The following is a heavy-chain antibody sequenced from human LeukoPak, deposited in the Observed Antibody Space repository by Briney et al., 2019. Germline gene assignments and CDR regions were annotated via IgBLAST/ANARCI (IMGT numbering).Heavy chain of an antibody. CDR3: AESQGFGGSSHTYNWFDP. V-gene: IGHV4-59*12. D-gene: IGHD6-13*01. CDR2: IYYSGST. J-gene: IGHJ5*02. CDR1: GGSISSYY. Sequence: SETLSLTCTVSGGSISSYYWSWIRQPPGKGLEWIGYIYYSGSTNYNPSLKSRVTISVDKSKNQFSLKLSSVTAADTAMYYCAESQGFGGSSHTYNWFDPWGQGTLVTVSS.